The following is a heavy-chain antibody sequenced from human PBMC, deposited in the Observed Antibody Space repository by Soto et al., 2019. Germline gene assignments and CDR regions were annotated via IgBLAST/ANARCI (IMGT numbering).Heavy chain of an antibody. D-gene: IGHD2-8*01. V-gene: IGHV1-18*01. CDR1: GYTFTRYG. Sequence: QGQLVQSGAEVKKPGASVKVSCKASGYTFTRYGISWVRQAPGQGLEWMGWISGYNGDTNYAQKLQGRVTMTVDTTPTTALMELTRLTSDDRAVYYCAKNGHPPYYYYGMDVWGQGTTVTVSS. CDR2: ISGYNGDT. J-gene: IGHJ6*02. CDR3: AKNGHPPYYYYGMDV.